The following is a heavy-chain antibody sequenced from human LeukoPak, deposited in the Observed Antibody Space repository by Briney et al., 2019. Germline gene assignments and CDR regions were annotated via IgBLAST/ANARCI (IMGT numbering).Heavy chain of an antibody. CDR3: ARSGYSYGYVYYYYMDV. D-gene: IGHD5-18*01. CDR1: GYTFIAYY. V-gene: IGHV1-2*02. Sequence: GASVKVSCKASGYTFIAYYMHWVRQAPGQGLEWIGWINPNSGGTNYARKFQGRVTMTRDTAISTAYMELSRLRSDDTAVYYCARSGYSYGYVYYYYMDVWGKGTTATVSS. J-gene: IGHJ6*03. CDR2: INPNSGGT.